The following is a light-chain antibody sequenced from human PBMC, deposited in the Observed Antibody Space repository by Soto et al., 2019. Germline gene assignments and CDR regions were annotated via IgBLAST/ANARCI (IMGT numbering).Light chain of an antibody. V-gene: IGKV3-20*01. CDR3: QQYGSSPRT. Sequence: EIVLTQSPGTLSLSPGERATLSCRASQSVSSSYLAWYQQKPGQAPRLLIYGASSGATGIPDRFSGSGSGTDFTLTISRLEPEDFAVYYCQQYGSSPRTFGQGTNVEIK. CDR1: QSVSSSY. CDR2: GAS. J-gene: IGKJ1*01.